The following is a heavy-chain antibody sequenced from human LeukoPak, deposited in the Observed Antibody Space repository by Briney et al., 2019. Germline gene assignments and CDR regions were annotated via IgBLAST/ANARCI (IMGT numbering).Heavy chain of an antibody. CDR2: ISSSSYI. Sequence: GGSLRLSCAASGFTFSSYSMNWVRQAPGKGLEWVSSISSSSYIYYADSVKGRFTISRDNAKNSLYLQMNSLRAEDTAVYYCARVVTGTIYYFDYWGQGTLVTVSS. V-gene: IGHV3-21*01. D-gene: IGHD1-20*01. CDR1: GFTFSSYS. J-gene: IGHJ4*02. CDR3: ARVVTGTIYYFDY.